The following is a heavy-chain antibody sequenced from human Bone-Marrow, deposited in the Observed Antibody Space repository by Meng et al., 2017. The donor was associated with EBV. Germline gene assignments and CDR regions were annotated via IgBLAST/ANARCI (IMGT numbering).Heavy chain of an antibody. D-gene: IGHD5-24*01. J-gene: IGHJ4*02. CDR1: GGSFSGYY. CDR2: INHSGST. V-gene: IGHV4-34*01. Sequence: LKPGAARLLQPSETLSLTCAVYGGSFSGYYWSWIRQPPGKGLEWIGEINHSGSTNYNPSLKSRVTISVDTSKNQFSLKLSSVTAADTAVYYCARVRSVATITLFDYWGQGTLVTVSS. CDR3: ARVRSVATITLFDY.